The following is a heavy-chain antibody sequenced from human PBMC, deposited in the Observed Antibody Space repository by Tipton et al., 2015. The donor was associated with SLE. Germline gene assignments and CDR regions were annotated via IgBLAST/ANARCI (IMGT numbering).Heavy chain of an antibody. CDR3: ARNHYHISTGYSDAFDI. CDR1: GGSISSGDYY. CDR2: IYYSGNT. V-gene: IGHV4-31*02. J-gene: IGHJ3*02. Sequence: LRLSCTVSGGSISSGDYYWSWIRQPPGKGLEWIGYIYYSGNTHYSPSLKSRVTMSVDTSKNQFSLKLSSVTAADTAVYYCARNHYHISTGYSDAFDIWGQGTMVTVSS. D-gene: IGHD3-9*01.